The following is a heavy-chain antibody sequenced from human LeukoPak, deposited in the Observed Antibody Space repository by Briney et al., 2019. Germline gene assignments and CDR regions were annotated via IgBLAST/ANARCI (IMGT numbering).Heavy chain of an antibody. D-gene: IGHD4-17*01. Sequence: PGGSLRLSCAASGFTFDDYAMHWVRQAPGKGLEWVSGISWNSGSIGYADSVKGRFTISRDNAKNSLYLQMNSLRAEDTAVYYCARAPATVTTYRISWGQGTLVTVSS. CDR3: ARAPATVTTYRIS. J-gene: IGHJ5*02. V-gene: IGHV3-9*01. CDR2: ISWNSGSI. CDR1: GFTFDDYA.